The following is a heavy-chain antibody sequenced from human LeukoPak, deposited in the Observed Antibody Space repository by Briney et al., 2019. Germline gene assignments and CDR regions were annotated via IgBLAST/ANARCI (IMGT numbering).Heavy chain of an antibody. V-gene: IGHV3-23*01. CDR2: ISGSGGST. D-gene: IGHD2-2*01. J-gene: IGHJ6*03. Sequence: PGGSLRLSCAASGFTFSNYAMSWVRQAPGKGLEWVSGISGSGGSTYYADSVKGRFTISRDNSKNTLYLQMNSLRAEDTAVYYCARWVVPAAMPDYYYYYMDVWGKGTTVTISS. CDR1: GFTFSNYA. CDR3: ARWVVPAAMPDYYYYYMDV.